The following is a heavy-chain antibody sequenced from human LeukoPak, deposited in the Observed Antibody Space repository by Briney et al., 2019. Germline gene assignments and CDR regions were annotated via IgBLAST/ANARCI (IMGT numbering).Heavy chain of an antibody. CDR1: GFTFSSFT. CDR3: AREMYAGWYFAFDI. CDR2: ISNSGDYI. V-gene: IGHV3-21*01. J-gene: IGHJ3*02. Sequence: GGSLRLSCTVSGFTFSSFTMNWVRQGPGEGLEWVASISNSGDYISYADSLKGRFTISRDNAKNSLFLQMSNLRAEDTAVYYCAREMYAGWYFAFDIWGQGTMVTVSS. D-gene: IGHD6-19*01.